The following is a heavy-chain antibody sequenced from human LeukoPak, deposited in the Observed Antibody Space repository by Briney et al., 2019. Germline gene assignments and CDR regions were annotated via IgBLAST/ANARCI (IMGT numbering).Heavy chain of an antibody. CDR3: AKDASLDDILTSFDY. D-gene: IGHD3-9*01. CDR1: GFTFSSYA. V-gene: IGHV3-23*01. J-gene: IGHJ4*02. CDR2: ISGSGGST. Sequence: GGSLRLSCAASGFTFSSYAMSWVRQAPGKGPEWVSAISGSGGSTYYADSVKGRFTISRDNSKNTLYLQMNGLRAEDTAVYYCAKDASLDDILTSFDYWGQGTLVTVSS.